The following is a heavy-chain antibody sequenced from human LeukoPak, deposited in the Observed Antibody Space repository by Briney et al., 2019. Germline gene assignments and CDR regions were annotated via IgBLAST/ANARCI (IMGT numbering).Heavy chain of an antibody. CDR2: IIPIFGTA. CDR3: ARATMVRGVLDY. CDR1: GCTFSSYA. D-gene: IGHD3-10*01. Sequence: SSVTVSCKASGCTFSSYAISWVRQAPAQGLEWVGGIIPIFGTANYAQKFQGRGTITMDESTRTAYMELRSLRCEDTAVYYCARATMVRGVLDYWGQGTRVTVSS. J-gene: IGHJ4*02. V-gene: IGHV1-69*05.